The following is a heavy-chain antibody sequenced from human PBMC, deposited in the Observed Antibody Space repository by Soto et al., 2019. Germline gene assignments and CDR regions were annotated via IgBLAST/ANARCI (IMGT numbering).Heavy chain of an antibody. J-gene: IGHJ4*02. D-gene: IGHD2-8*01. CDR2: VSPYNGNA. CDR1: GYSFTSFG. V-gene: IGHV1-18*01. Sequence: ASVKVSCKASGYSFTSFGVNWVRQAPGQGLEWMGWVSPYNGNANYTEKFQGRVSMTTDTSTTTAYMELTSLTSDDTAIYYCARAISLIMAAPAYWGQGTLVTVSS. CDR3: ARAISLIMAAPAY.